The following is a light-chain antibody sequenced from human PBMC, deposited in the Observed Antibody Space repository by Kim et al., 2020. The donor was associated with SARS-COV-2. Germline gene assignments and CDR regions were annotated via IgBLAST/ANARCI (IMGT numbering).Light chain of an antibody. CDR3: QQGDSTPLT. CDR2: SAS. V-gene: IGKV1-39*01. J-gene: IGKJ4*01. Sequence: ASVGDRVTITCRASQSVSNYLIWYQQKPGRAPKLLIHSASRLQRGVPARFSGSGSGTDFTLTISGLQPEDTATYYCQQGDSTPLTFGGGTKVDIK. CDR1: QSVSNY.